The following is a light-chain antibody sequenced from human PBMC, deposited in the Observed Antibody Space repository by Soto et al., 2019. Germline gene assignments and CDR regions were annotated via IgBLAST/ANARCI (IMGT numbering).Light chain of an antibody. J-gene: IGKJ2*01. CDR3: QQYNNWPPYT. CDR1: QTLSSSF. V-gene: IGKV3-20*01. CDR2: DTS. Sequence: EIVLTQSPGTLSLSPGERATLSCRTSQTLSSSFLAWYQQTPGQAPRLLIYDTSTRAIDIPDRFSGSGSGTDFTLTISRLEPEDFAIYYCQQYNNWPPYTFGQGTKLEIK.